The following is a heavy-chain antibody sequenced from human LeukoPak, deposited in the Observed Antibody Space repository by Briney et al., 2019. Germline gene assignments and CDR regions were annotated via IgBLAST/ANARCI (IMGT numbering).Heavy chain of an antibody. J-gene: IGHJ4*02. CDR2: IRSKTNSYAT. D-gene: IGHD1-1*01. CDR3: TRYNVGFES. Sequence: GSLRLSCAASGFTFSGSAMHWVRQASGKGLEWVGRIRSKTNSYATSYAASVKGRFALSRDASKNTAYLQMNSLKTEDTAVYYCTRYNVGFESWGQGTLVTVSS. CDR1: GFTFSGSA. V-gene: IGHV3-73*01.